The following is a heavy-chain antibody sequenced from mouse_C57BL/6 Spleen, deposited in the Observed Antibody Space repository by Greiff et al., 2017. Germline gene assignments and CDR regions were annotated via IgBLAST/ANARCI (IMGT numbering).Heavy chain of an antibody. V-gene: IGHV1-15*01. J-gene: IGHJ3*01. CDR2: IDPETGGT. CDR3: TSSLWFAY. Sequence: VQLQQSGAELVRPGASVTLSCKASGYTFTDYEMHWVKQTPVHGLEWIGAIDPETGGTAYNQKFKGKAILTADKSSSTAYMELRSLTSEDSAVYYCTSSLWFAYWGQGTLVTVSA. CDR1: GYTFTDYE.